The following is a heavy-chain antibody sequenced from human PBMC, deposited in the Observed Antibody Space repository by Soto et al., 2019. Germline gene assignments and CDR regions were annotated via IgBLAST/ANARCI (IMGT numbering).Heavy chain of an antibody. CDR3: ARGHRSKSMVRGVRARAPHWFDP. Sequence: PSETLSLTCAVYGGSFSGYYWSWIRQPPGKGLEWIGEINHSGSTNYNPSLKSRVTISVDTSKNQFSLKLSPVTAADTAVYYCARGHRSKSMVRGVRARAPHWFDPWGQGTLVTVSS. J-gene: IGHJ5*02. D-gene: IGHD3-10*01. CDR1: GGSFSGYY. CDR2: INHSGST. V-gene: IGHV4-34*01.